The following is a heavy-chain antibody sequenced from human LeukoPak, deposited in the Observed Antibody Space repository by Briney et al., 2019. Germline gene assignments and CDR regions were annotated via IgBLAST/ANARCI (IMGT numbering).Heavy chain of an antibody. CDR2: IFYSGST. Sequence: SETLSLTCTVSGGSISTSNYYWGWIRQPPGKGLEWIGNIFYSGSTYYSPSLRSRVTISLDTSRNQFSLKLSSVTAADTAVYYCARGGPLWFGELFNRPPFDYWGQGTLVTVSS. V-gene: IGHV4-39*07. CDR3: ARGGPLWFGELFNRPPFDY. CDR1: GGSISTSNYY. D-gene: IGHD3-10*01. J-gene: IGHJ4*02.